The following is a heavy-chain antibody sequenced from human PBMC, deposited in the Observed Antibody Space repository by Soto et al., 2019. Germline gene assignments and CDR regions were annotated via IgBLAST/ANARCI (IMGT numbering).Heavy chain of an antibody. CDR1: GFSLSSYG. Sequence: QVQLVESGGGVVQSGRSLRLSCAASGFSLSSYGRHWVRQAPGKGLEWVAVIWYDGSNKYYADSVKGRFTISRDNSKNTLYLLMNSLRAEDTAVYYCARDGSGDRHAFDIWGQGTMVTVPS. CDR2: IWYDGSNK. J-gene: IGHJ3*02. CDR3: ARDGSGDRHAFDI. D-gene: IGHD3-10*01. V-gene: IGHV3-33*01.